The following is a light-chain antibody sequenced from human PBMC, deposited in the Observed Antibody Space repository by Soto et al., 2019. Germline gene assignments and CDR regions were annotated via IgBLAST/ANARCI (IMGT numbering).Light chain of an antibody. Sequence: QSVLTQPPSASGSPGQSVAISCTGTSSDVGGYNYVSWYQQHPGKAPKLMIYEVNKRPSGAPDRFSGSKSGNTASLTVSGLQAEDEADYYCSSYAGSSNVFGTGTKVTV. CDR3: SSYAGSSNV. CDR1: SSDVGGYNY. V-gene: IGLV2-8*01. CDR2: EVN. J-gene: IGLJ1*01.